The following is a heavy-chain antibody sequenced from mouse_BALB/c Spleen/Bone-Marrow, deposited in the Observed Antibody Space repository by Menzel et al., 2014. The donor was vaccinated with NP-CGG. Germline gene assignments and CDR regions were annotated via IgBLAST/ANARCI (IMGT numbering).Heavy chain of an antibody. J-gene: IGHJ3*01. CDR2: ISTYSGNT. CDR3: ARGSYYDPAWFAY. CDR1: GYTFTDYA. Sequence: VQLQESGPELVRPGVSVKISCKGSGYTFTDYAMHWAKQSHAKSLEWIGVISTYSGNTNYNQKFKGKATMAVDKSSSTAYMELARLTSEDSAIYYCARGSYYDPAWFAYWGQGTLVTVSA. D-gene: IGHD2-4*01. V-gene: IGHV1-67*01.